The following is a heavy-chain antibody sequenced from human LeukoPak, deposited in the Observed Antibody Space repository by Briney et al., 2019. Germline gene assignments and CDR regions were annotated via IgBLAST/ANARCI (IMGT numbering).Heavy chain of an antibody. CDR1: GFSFSNYE. J-gene: IGHJ6*04. CDR3: AELGITMIGGV. CDR2: ISSSGRTI. V-gene: IGHV3-48*03. Sequence: GGSLRLSCAASGFSFSNYEINWVRQAPGKGLEWVSYISSSGRTIYYADSVKGRFTISRDNAKNSLYLQMNSLRAEDTAVYYCAELGITMIGGVWGKGTTVTISS. D-gene: IGHD3-10*02.